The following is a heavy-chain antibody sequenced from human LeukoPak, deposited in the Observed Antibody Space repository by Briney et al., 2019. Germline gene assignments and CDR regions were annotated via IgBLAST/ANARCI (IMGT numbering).Heavy chain of an antibody. CDR1: GGPISSGTYY. CDR2: IYYSGST. D-gene: IGHD3-10*01. Sequence: SQTLSLTCTVSGGPISSGTYYWSWIRQHPGKGLEWIGYIYYSGSTYYNPSLKSRLTISVDTSKNQFSLKLSSVTAADTAMYYCARMDRDYYGSGRDYFDCWGQGALVTVSS. V-gene: IGHV4-31*03. J-gene: IGHJ4*02. CDR3: ARMDRDYYGSGRDYFDC.